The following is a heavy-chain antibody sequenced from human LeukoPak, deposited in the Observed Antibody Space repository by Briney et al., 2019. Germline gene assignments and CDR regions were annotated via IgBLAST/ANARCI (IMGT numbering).Heavy chain of an antibody. D-gene: IGHD3-10*01. Sequence: SQTLSPTCAISGDSVSSNSAAWNWIRQSPSRGLEWLGRTYYRSKWFNGYAVSVKSRITVNPNTSKNQFSLQLSSVTPEDTAVYFCARGFGYGFDIWGQGTMVTVSS. V-gene: IGHV6-1*01. CDR1: GDSVSSNSAA. J-gene: IGHJ3*02. CDR2: TYYRSKWFN. CDR3: ARGFGYGFDI.